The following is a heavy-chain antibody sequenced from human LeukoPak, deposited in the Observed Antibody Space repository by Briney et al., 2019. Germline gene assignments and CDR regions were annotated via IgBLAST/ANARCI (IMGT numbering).Heavy chain of an antibody. CDR2: IYYSGST. CDR1: GGSISSYY. J-gene: IGHJ4*02. CDR3: ARHSTRVGYFDY. D-gene: IGHD1-26*01. V-gene: IGHV4-59*08. Sequence: SETLSLTCTVSGGSISSYYWSWIRQPPGKGLEWIGYIYYSGSTNYNPSLKSRVTISVDTSKKQFSLKLSSVTAADTAVYYCARHSTRVGYFDYWGQGTLVTVSS.